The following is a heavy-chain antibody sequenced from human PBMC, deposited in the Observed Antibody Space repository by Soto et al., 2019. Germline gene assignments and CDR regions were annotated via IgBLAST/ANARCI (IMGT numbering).Heavy chain of an antibody. D-gene: IGHD1-26*01. CDR2: IIPIFGTA. V-gene: IGHV1-69*13. J-gene: IGHJ4*02. CDR3: ARERGLPGLSYFDY. Sequence: SVKVSCKASGYTFTSYGISWVRQAPGQGLEWMGGIIPIFGTANYAQKFQGRVTITADESTSTAYMELSSLRSEDTAVYYCARERGLPGLSYFDYWGQGTLVTVSS. CDR1: GYTFTSYG.